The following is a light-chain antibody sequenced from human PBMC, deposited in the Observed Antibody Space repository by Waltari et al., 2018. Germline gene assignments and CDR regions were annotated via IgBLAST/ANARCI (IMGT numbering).Light chain of an antibody. V-gene: IGKV2-30*02. J-gene: IGKJ2*01. Sequence: DVVMTQSPLSLPVTLGQPASISCKSSQSLVRSDGNTYLQWFHQRPGQSPMRLIYKVSTRESVVPDRFSGSGSGTDFTLKISSMEAEDVGVYYCMQGTHWPYTFGQGTKLDIK. CDR3: MQGTHWPYT. CDR2: KVS. CDR1: QSLVRSDGNTY.